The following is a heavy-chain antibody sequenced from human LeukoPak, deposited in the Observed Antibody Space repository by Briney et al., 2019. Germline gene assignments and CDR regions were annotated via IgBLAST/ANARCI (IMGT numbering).Heavy chain of an antibody. V-gene: IGHV3-30*02. CDR1: GFTFSSYG. D-gene: IGHD2-2*01. Sequence: GGSLRLSCAASGFTFSSYGMHWVRQAPGKGLEWVAFIRYDGSNKYYADSVKGRFTISRDNSKNTLYLQMNSLRAEDTAVYYCAKGYCSSTSCYADWFDPWGQGTLVTVSS. J-gene: IGHJ5*02. CDR2: IRYDGSNK. CDR3: AKGYCSSTSCYADWFDP.